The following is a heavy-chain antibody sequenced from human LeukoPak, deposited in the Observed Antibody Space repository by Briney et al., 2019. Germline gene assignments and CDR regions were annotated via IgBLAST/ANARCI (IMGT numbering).Heavy chain of an antibody. V-gene: IGHV3-7*01. CDR3: ATYTNWVAGDV. CDR2: IKKDGSEK. CDR1: GFTFSDPW. D-gene: IGHD7-27*01. J-gene: IGHJ6*02. Sequence: GGSLRLSCVASGFTFSDPWMSWVRQAPGKGLEWVADIKKDGSEKDYVDSVKGRFTISRDNAKNSLYLQMDSLRAEDTAVYYCATYTNWVAGDVWGQGTTVSVSS.